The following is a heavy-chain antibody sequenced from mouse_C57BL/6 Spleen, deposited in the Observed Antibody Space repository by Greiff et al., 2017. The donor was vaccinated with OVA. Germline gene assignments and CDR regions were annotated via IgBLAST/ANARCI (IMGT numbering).Heavy chain of an antibody. J-gene: IGHJ4*01. V-gene: IGHV1-82*01. Sequence: VHLVESGPELVKPGASVKISCKASGYAFSSSWMNWVKQRPGKGLEWIGRIYPGDGDTNYNGKFKGKATLTADKSSSTAYMQLSSLTSEDSAVYFCARSEPLDAMDYWGQGTSVTVSS. CDR1: GYAFSSSW. CDR3: ARSEPLDAMDY. CDR2: IYPGDGDT.